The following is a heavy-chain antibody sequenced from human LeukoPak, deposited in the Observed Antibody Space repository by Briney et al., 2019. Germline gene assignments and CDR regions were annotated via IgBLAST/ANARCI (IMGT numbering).Heavy chain of an antibody. CDR3: ARDWDYRNDCFDP. V-gene: IGHV1-18*01. Sequence: GASVKVSCKASGYTFTSYGISWVRQAPGQGLQWMGWTSAHNDDTNYAQNFQGRLTLTTDTSTNTVYMELRSLRSDDTAFYYCARDWDYRNDCFDPWGQGTLVTVSS. D-gene: IGHD4-11*01. J-gene: IGHJ5*02. CDR1: GYTFTSYG. CDR2: TSAHNDDT.